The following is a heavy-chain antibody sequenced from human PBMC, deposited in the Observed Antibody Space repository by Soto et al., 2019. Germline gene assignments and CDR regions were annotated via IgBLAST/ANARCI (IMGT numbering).Heavy chain of an antibody. CDR2: IKQDGSEK. D-gene: IGHD1-7*01. CDR3: ARIPRHWNYAFYYYYGMDV. J-gene: IGHJ6*02. V-gene: IGHV3-7*05. Sequence: EVQLVESGGGLVQPGGSLRLSCAASGFTFSSYWMSWVRQAPGKGLEWVANIKQDGSEKYYVDSVKGRFTISRDNAKNYLFLQINSLRAEDTAVYYCARIPRHWNYAFYYYYGMDVWGQGTTVTVSS. CDR1: GFTFSSYW.